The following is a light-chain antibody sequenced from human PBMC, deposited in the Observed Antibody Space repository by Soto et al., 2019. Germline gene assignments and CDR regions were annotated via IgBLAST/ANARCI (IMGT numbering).Light chain of an antibody. CDR1: QCISSY. Sequence: DIQMTQSPSSLSASVGDRVTITCRASQCISSYLNWYQQKPGKALKLPIYAASSLQSGVPSRFSGSGSGTDFTLTISSLQPEDFATYYCQQSYSTPAWTFGQGTKVDIK. J-gene: IGKJ1*01. V-gene: IGKV1-39*01. CDR2: AAS. CDR3: QQSYSTPAWT.